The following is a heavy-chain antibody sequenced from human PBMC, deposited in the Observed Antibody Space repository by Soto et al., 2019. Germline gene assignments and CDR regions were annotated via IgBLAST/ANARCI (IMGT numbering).Heavy chain of an antibody. CDR3: ATIKLGSNRLDY. CDR2: IYYSGST. CDR1: GGSISSGDYY. J-gene: IGHJ4*02. D-gene: IGHD3-10*01. V-gene: IGHV4-30-4*01. Sequence: QVQLQESGPGLVKPSQTLSLTCTVSGGSISSGDYYWSWIRQPPGKGLEWIGYIYYSGSTYYNPSLKSRVTISVDTSKNHFSLKLSSVTAADTSVYYCATIKLGSNRLDYWGQGTLVTVSS.